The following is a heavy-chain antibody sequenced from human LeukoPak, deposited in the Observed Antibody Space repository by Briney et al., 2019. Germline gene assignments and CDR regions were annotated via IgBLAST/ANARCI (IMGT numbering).Heavy chain of an antibody. D-gene: IGHD2-15*01. Sequence: KSGESLRLSCAASGFTFSNYSMNWVRQAPGKGLEWVSSISSSSSYIYYADSVKGRFTISRDNAKNSLYLQMNSLRAEDTAVYYCARDITTMVVAVSRLFGDAFDIWGQGTMVTVSS. CDR2: ISSSSSYI. V-gene: IGHV3-21*01. J-gene: IGHJ3*02. CDR3: ARDITTMVVAVSRLFGDAFDI. CDR1: GFTFSNYS.